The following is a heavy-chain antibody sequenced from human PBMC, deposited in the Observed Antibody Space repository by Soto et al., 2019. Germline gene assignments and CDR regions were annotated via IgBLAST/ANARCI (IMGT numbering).Heavy chain of an antibody. CDR2: ISGSGGST. CDR1: GFTFSSYA. CDR3: AKPPPRVGYCSSTSCSDY. J-gene: IGHJ4*02. Sequence: GGSLRLSCAASGFTFSSYAMSWVRQAPGKGLEWVSAISGSGGSTYYADSVKGRFTISRDNSKNTLYLQMNSLRAEDTAVYYCAKPPPRVGYCSSTSCSDYWGQGTLVTVSS. V-gene: IGHV3-23*01. D-gene: IGHD2-2*01.